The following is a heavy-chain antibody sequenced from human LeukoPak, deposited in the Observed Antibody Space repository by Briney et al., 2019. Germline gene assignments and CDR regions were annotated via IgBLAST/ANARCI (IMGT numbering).Heavy chain of an antibody. V-gene: IGHV3-30*04. CDR3: ARDGNSGYDLTYFYGMDV. CDR2: IPYDGKNQ. CDR1: GFSFSVFA. J-gene: IGHJ6*02. Sequence: GGSLRLSCAASGFSFSVFAMHWVRQAPGKGLEWVALIPYDGKNQYYADSVRGRFTISRDNSKNTLYLQMNSLRTEDTALYCCARDGNSGYDLTYFYGMDVWGQGTAVTVSS. D-gene: IGHD5-12*01.